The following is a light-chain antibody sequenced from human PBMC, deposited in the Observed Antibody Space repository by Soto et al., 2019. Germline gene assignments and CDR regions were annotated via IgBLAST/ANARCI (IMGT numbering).Light chain of an antibody. V-gene: IGKV3D-11*02. CDR3: QQRSNWQVT. CDR2: DAS. J-gene: IGKJ5*01. Sequence: EIVLAQSPATLSLSPGERATLSCRASQSVSISLAWYQQKPGQAPRLLIYDASNRATGVPARFSGSGSGTDFTLTISSLEPEDFAVYYCQQRSNWQVTFGQGTRLEIK. CDR1: QSVSIS.